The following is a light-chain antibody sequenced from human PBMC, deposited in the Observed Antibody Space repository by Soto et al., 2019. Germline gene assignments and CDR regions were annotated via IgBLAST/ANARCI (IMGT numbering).Light chain of an antibody. CDR2: EVY. CDR3: TSFAPDRIYV. CDR1: SSDIGAYDY. Sequence: QSALTQPDSVSGSPGQSITISCSGTSSDIGAYDYVSWYQQHPGRAPKLIIYEVYHRFSGLSYRLSGSKSGNTASLTISGLQAEDEDDYYCTSFAPDRIYVFGSGTKVTVL. J-gene: IGLJ1*01. V-gene: IGLV2-14*03.